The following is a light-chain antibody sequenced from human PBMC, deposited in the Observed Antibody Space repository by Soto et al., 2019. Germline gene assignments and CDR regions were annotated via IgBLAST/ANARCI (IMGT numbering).Light chain of an antibody. CDR1: QSVLYTSNNNNF. CDR3: QQYYSLPWT. V-gene: IGKV4-1*01. Sequence: DIVMTQSPQSLAVSLGERATINCKSSQSVLYTSNNNNFFAWYQQKPGQPPTLLFYWASTRESGVPDRFSGSVSGTDFTLTISSLQAEDGAVYYCQQYYSLPWTFGRGTKGDIK. J-gene: IGKJ1*01. CDR2: WAS.